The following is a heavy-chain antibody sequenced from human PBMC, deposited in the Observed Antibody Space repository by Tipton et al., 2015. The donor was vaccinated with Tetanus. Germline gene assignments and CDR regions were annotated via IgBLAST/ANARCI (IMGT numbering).Heavy chain of an antibody. V-gene: IGHV4-4*07. Sequence: TLSLTCTVSGGSISSYYWSWIRQPAGKGLEWIGRIYTSGSTNYNPSLKSRVTMSVDTSKNQFSLKLSSVTAADTAVYYCARDGDDDSSGYYFLGPWFDPWGQGTLVTVSS. CDR1: GGSISSYY. CDR3: ARDGDDDSSGYYFLGPWFDP. J-gene: IGHJ5*02. D-gene: IGHD3-22*01. CDR2: IYTSGST.